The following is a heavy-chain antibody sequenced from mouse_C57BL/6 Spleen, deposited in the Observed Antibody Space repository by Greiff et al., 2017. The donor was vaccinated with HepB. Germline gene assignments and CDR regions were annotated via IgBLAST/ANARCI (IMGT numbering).Heavy chain of an antibody. D-gene: IGHD1-1*01. Sequence: VQLQQSGPGLVAPSQSLSITCTVSGFSLTSYGVDWVRQSPGKGLEWLGVIWGVGSTNYNSALKSRLSISKDNSKCQVFLKMNSLQTDDTAMYYCASEGSKAWFAYWGQGTLVTVSA. CDR1: GFSLTSYG. J-gene: IGHJ3*01. CDR3: ASEGSKAWFAY. CDR2: IWGVGST. V-gene: IGHV2-6*01.